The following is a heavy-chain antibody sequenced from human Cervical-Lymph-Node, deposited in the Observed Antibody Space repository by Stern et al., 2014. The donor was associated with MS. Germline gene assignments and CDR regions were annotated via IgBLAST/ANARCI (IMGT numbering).Heavy chain of an antibody. V-gene: IGHV4-59*01. J-gene: IGHJ4*02. D-gene: IGHD6-6*01. CDR2: IYYSGST. CDR1: GGSISSYY. CDR3: ARGSSSRLDY. Sequence: QVQLQESGPGLVKPSETLSLTCTVSGGSISSYYWSWIRQPPGKGLEWIGYIYYSGSTNYNPSLQSRVTISVDTSKNQFSLKLSSVTAADTAVYYCARGSSSRLDYWGQGTLVTVSS.